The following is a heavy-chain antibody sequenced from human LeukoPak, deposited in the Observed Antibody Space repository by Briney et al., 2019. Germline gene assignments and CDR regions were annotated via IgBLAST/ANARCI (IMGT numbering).Heavy chain of an antibody. J-gene: IGHJ3*01. CDR1: GGSISSGSYF. D-gene: IGHD3-16*02. CDR2: IYTTGST. Sequence: SETLSLTCTVSGGSISSGSYFWTWIRQPAGKGLEWIGRIYTTGSTNYNPSLKSRVIISMDTSKNLFSLRLTSVTAADTAVYYCARDYRVSLSDTSPDDAFDVWGQGTVVTVSS. CDR3: ARDYRVSLSDTSPDDAFDV. V-gene: IGHV4-61*02.